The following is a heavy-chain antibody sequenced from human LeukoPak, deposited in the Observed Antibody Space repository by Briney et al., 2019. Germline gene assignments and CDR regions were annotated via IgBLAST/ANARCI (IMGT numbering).Heavy chain of an antibody. CDR2: IYYSGSP. V-gene: IGHV4-31*11. Sequence: PSETLSLTCGVSGVSIRSAGYSFYWIRLYPGKGLEWIGHIYYSGSPSYNPSLKSRVTISIDTSKNHFSLNLTSVTAADTAVYYCARGHHWNDLPRYFDFWGQGTLVTVSS. D-gene: IGHD1-1*01. CDR3: ARGHHWNDLPRYFDF. J-gene: IGHJ4*02. CDR1: GVSIRSAGYS.